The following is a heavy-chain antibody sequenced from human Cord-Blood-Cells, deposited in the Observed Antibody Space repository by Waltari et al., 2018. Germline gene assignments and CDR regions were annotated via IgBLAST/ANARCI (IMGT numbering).Heavy chain of an antibody. CDR3: AREHIVVVTAIDY. J-gene: IGHJ4*02. V-gene: IGHV3-74*01. Sequence: EVQLVESGGGLVQPGGSLRLSCAASGFTFSSYWMHWVRQAPGKGLVWVSRINSDGSSKSYADSVKGRFTITRDNAKNTLYLQMNSLRAEDTAVYYWAREHIVVVTAIDYWGQGTLVTVSS. D-gene: IGHD2-21*02. CDR1: GFTFSSYW. CDR2: INSDGSSK.